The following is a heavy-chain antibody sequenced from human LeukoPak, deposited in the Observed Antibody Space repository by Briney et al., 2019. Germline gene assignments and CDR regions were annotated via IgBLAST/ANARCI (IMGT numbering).Heavy chain of an antibody. D-gene: IGHD6-13*01. Sequence: ASVKVSCKASVYTFTVYYMHWVRQAPGQGLGWMGWINPNSGVTNYAQKFQGRVTMTRDTSISTAYMELSRLRSDDTDVYYCARVESIAAAGYFDYWGQGTLVTVSS. CDR1: VYTFTVYY. CDR2: INPNSGVT. CDR3: ARVESIAAAGYFDY. V-gene: IGHV1-2*02. J-gene: IGHJ4*02.